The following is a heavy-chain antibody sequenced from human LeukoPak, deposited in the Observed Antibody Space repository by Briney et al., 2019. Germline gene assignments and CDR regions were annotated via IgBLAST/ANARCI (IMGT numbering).Heavy chain of an antibody. CDR2: ICAYNGNT. J-gene: IGHJ5*02. CDR1: GYTFTSYG. D-gene: IGHD2-15*01. V-gene: IGHV1-18*01. Sequence: GASVKVSCKASGYTFTSYGISWVRQAPGQGLEWMGWICAYNGNTNYAQKLQGRVTMTTDTSTSTAYMELRSLRSDDTAVYYCARDGTPFVAEPNWFDPWGQGTLVTVSS. CDR3: ARDGTPFVAEPNWFDP.